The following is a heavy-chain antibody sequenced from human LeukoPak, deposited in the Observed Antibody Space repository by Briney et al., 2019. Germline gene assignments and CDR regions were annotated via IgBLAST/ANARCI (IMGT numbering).Heavy chain of an antibody. Sequence: ASVKVSCKASGYTFTSYDINWLRQATGQGLGWMGWMNPNSGNTGYAQKFQGRVTMTRNTSISTAYMELSSLRSEDTAVYYCARGLTDFDWLLPFDYWGQGTLVTVSS. CDR1: GYTFTSYD. CDR2: MNPNSGNT. D-gene: IGHD3-9*01. CDR3: ARGLTDFDWLLPFDY. V-gene: IGHV1-8*01. J-gene: IGHJ4*02.